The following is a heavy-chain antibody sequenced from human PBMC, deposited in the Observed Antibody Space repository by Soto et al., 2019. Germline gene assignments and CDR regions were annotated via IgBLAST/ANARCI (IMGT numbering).Heavy chain of an antibody. D-gene: IGHD2-2*01. J-gene: IGHJ6*02. CDR3: ARVDCSSTSCYENHYYYGMDV. CDR2: MNPNSGNT. CDR1: GYTFTSYD. V-gene: IGHV1-8*01. Sequence: ASVKVSCKASGYTFTSYDINWVRQATGQGLEWMGWMNPNSGNTGYAQKFQGRVTMTRNTSISTAYMELSSLRSEDTAVYYCARVDCSSTSCYENHYYYGMDVWGQGTTVTVSS.